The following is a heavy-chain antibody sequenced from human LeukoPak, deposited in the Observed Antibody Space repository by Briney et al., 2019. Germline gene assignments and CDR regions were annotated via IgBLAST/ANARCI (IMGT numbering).Heavy chain of an antibody. CDR3: ARGGLGDGYNH. D-gene: IGHD5-24*01. V-gene: IGHV4-34*01. CDR2: INHSGST. CDR1: GGSFSGYY. J-gene: IGHJ4*02. Sequence: PSETLSLTCAVYGGSFSGYYWSWIRQPPGKGLEWIGEINHSGSTNYNPSLKSRVTISVDTSKNQFSLKLSSVTAADTAVYYCARGGLGDGYNHWGQGTLVTVSS.